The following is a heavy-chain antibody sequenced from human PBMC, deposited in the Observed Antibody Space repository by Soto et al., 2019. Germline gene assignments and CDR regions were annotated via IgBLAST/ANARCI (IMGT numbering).Heavy chain of an antibody. CDR3: ARHGYYPYPYFDY. V-gene: IGHV4-39*01. D-gene: IGHD5-18*01. Sequence: SETLSLTCTVSGGSISSSTYSWGWIRQPPGKGLEWIGTIHYSGSTYYNPSLKSRVTISVDTSKNQFSLKVNSVTAADTAIYYCARHGYYPYPYFDYWGQGTLVTVSS. CDR2: IHYSGST. J-gene: IGHJ4*02. CDR1: GGSISSSTYS.